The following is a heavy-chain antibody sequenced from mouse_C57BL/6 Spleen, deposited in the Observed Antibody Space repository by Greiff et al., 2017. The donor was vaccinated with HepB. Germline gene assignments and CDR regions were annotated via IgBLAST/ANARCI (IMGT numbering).Heavy chain of an antibody. V-gene: IGHV1-82*01. CDR3: ARSITTVVGGDY. D-gene: IGHD1-1*01. Sequence: QVQLKQSGPELVKPGASVKISCKASGYAFSSSWMNWVKQRPGKGLEWIGRIYPGDGDTNYNGKFKGKATLTADKSSSTAYMQLSSLTSEDSAVYFCARSITTVVGGDYWGQGTTLTVSS. CDR1: GYAFSSSW. CDR2: IYPGDGDT. J-gene: IGHJ2*01.